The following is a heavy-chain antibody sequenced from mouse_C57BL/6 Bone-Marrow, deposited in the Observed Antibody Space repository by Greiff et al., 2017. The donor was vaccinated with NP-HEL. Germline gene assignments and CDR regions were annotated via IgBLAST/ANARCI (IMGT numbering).Heavy chain of an antibody. CDR2: IYPRSGNT. CDR1: GYTFTSYG. V-gene: IGHV1-81*01. Sequence: QVQLQQSGAELARPGASVKLSCKASGYTFTSYGISWVKQRTGQGLEWIGEIYPRSGNTYYNEKFKGKATLTADKSSSTAYMELRSLTSEDSAVYFCAPNYYGSSAPFAYWGQGLWSLSLQ. D-gene: IGHD1-1*01. J-gene: IGHJ3*01. CDR3: APNYYGSSAPFAY.